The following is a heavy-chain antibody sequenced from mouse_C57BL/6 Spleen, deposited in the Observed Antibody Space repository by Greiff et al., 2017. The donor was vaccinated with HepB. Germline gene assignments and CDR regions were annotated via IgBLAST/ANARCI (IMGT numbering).Heavy chain of an antibody. CDR3: ASQGYYGNYWYFDV. CDR2: IDPSDSET. J-gene: IGHJ1*03. V-gene: IGHV1-52*01. CDR1: GYTFTSYW. Sequence: QVQLQQPGAELVRPGSSVKLSCKASGYTFTSYWMHWVKQRPIQGLEWIGNIDPSDSETHYNQKFKDKATLTVDKSSSTAYMQLSSLTSEDSAVYYCASQGYYGNYWYFDVWGTGTTVTVSS. D-gene: IGHD2-1*01.